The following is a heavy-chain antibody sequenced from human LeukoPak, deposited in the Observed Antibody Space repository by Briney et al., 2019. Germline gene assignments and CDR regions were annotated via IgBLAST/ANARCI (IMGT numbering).Heavy chain of an antibody. CDR1: GFTFSGSA. V-gene: IGHV3-73*01. J-gene: IGHJ4*02. CDR3: TRPSTGEPQPPFDY. Sequence: PGGSLRLSCAASGFTFSGSATHWVRQASGKGLEWVGRIRSKANSYATAYAASVKGRFTISRDDSKNTAYLQMNSLKTEDTAVYYCTRPSTGEPQPPFDYWGQGTLVTVSS. CDR2: IRSKANSYAT. D-gene: IGHD1-26*01.